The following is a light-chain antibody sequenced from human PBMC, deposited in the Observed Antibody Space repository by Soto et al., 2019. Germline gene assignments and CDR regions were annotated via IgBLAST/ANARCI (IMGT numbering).Light chain of an antibody. J-gene: IGKJ5*01. V-gene: IGKV3-15*01. CDR2: GAS. Sequence: EIVMTQSPVTLSVSPGERATLSCRARQSISTNLAWYQQRPGQAPRLLIYGASTRATGIPARFSGSGSGTEFTLTISSLQSEDFAVYYCQQYNNWPRITFGLGTRLEIK. CDR1: QSISTN. CDR3: QQYNNWPRIT.